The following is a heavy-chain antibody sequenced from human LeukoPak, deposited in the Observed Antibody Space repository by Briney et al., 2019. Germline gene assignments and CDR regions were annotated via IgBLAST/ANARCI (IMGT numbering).Heavy chain of an antibody. CDR1: GYTFTGYY. CDR2: INPNSGGT. CDR3: ARARAYYYGSGSSRSYYYMDV. V-gene: IGHV1-2*02. J-gene: IGHJ6*03. Sequence: ASVKVSCKASGYTFTGYYMHWVRQASGQGLEWMGWINPNSGGTNYAQKFQGRVTMTRDTSISTAYMELSRLRSDDTAVYYCARARAYYYGSGSSRSYYYMDVWGKGTTVTVSS. D-gene: IGHD3-10*01.